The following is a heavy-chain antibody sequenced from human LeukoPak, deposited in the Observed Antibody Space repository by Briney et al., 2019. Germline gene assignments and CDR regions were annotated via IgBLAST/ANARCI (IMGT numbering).Heavy chain of an antibody. Sequence: GGSLRLSCAASGFTFSSYSMNWVRQAPGKGLEWVSSISSSSYIYYADSVKGRFTISRDNAKNSLYLQMNSLRAEDTAVYYCARARLVYGSGSYHFDYWGQGTLVTVSS. CDR1: GFTFSSYS. CDR2: ISSSSYI. J-gene: IGHJ4*02. V-gene: IGHV3-21*01. CDR3: ARARLVYGSGSYHFDY. D-gene: IGHD3-10*01.